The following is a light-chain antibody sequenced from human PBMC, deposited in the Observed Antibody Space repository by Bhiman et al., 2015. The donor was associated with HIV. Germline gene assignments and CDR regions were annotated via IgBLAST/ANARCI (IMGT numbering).Light chain of an antibody. Sequence: QSVSESPGKTVTIPCTRSSGSIASNYVQWYQQRPGSSPTTVIYEDNQRPSGVPDRFSGSIDSSSNSASLTISGLKTEDEADYYCQSYDSSNLWVFGGGTKLTVL. CDR3: QSYDSSNLWV. CDR2: EDN. V-gene: IGLV6-57*01. CDR1: SGSIASNY. J-gene: IGLJ3*02.